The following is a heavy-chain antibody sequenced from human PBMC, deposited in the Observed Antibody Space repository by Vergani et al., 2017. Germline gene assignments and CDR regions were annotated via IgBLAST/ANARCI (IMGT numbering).Heavy chain of an antibody. D-gene: IGHD3-22*01. CDR3: TKAGQYDSDNFHDS. Sequence: QVQLVESGGGVVQPGGSLRLSCIASGFTFRIYGMHWVRQAPGKGLEWVAFIRCDGTKRFYGDSVKGRFTISRDNSQTTVFLQMNSLRADDSAVYYCTKAGQYDSDNFHDSWGQGALVTVAS. CDR1: GFTFRIYG. J-gene: IGHJ1*01. V-gene: IGHV3-30*02. CDR2: IRCDGTKR.